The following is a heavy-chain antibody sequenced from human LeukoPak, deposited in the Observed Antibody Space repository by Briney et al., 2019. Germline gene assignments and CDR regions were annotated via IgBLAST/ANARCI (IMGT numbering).Heavy chain of an antibody. CDR2: IYSAGST. J-gene: IGHJ2*01. Sequence: GGSLRLSCAASGFTDSNDFMTWVPHSPGKGLEWVSVIYSAGSTYQADSARGRFTISRDNSMNTLYLLMKSLRAEDTAVYYCARDRGGDYWYFDLWGLGTLVTVSS. CDR3: ARDRGGDYWYFDL. V-gene: IGHV3-53*01. CDR1: GFTDSNDF. D-gene: IGHD6-25*01.